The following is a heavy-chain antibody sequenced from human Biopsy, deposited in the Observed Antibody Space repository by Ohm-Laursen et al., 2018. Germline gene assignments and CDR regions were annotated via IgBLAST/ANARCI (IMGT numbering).Heavy chain of an antibody. J-gene: IGHJ1*01. V-gene: IGHV1-69*06. CDR3: ATKLTGYFHH. CDR2: NIPILGTG. Sequence: SVTVSCKASGYPFITYGISWVRQAPGQGLEWLGGNIPILGTGNYAQKFQDRVTVAADTSTSTATMELRSLRSDDTAVYYCATKLTGYFHHWGQGTLVSVSS. CDR1: GYPFITYG. D-gene: IGHD3-9*01.